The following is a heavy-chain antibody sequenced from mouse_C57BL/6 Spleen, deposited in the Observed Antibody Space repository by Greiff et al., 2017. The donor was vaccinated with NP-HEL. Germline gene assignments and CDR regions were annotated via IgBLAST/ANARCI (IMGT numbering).Heavy chain of an antibody. CDR2: IYPGGGYT. Sequence: QVQLKQSGAELVRPGTSVKMSCKASGYTFTNYWIGWAKQRPGHGLEWIGDIYPGGGYTNNNEKFKGKATLTADKSSSTAYMQFSSLTSEDSAIYYCARHGSSYEWVYWGQGTTLTVSS. V-gene: IGHV1-63*01. J-gene: IGHJ2*01. CDR1: GYTFTNYW. D-gene: IGHD1-1*01. CDR3: ARHGSSYEWVY.